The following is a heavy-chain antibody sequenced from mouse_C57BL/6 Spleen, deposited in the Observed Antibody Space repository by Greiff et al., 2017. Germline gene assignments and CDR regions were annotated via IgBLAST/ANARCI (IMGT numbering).Heavy chain of an antibody. Sequence: EVQLVESGPGLVKPSQSLSLTCSVTGYSITSGYYWNWIRQFPGNKLEWMGYISYDGSNNYNPSLKNRISITRDTSKNQFFLKLTSVTTEDTATYYCARDGGLRRFAYWGQGTLVTVSA. CDR3: ARDGGLRRFAY. D-gene: IGHD2-2*01. CDR1: GYSITSGYY. V-gene: IGHV3-6*01. J-gene: IGHJ3*01. CDR2: ISYDGSN.